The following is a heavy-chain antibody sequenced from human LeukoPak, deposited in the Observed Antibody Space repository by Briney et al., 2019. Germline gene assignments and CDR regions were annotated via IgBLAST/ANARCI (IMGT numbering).Heavy chain of an antibody. Sequence: GRSLRLSCVASGFSFSGYGMHWVRQAPGKGLEWVAVTVHDGSNEYYADSVKGRFTISRDNAKNSLYLQMNSLRAEDTAVYYCARDRDSLDYWGQGTLVTVSS. CDR1: GFSFSGYG. D-gene: IGHD3-22*01. V-gene: IGHV3-30*03. CDR2: TVHDGSNE. J-gene: IGHJ4*02. CDR3: ARDRDSLDY.